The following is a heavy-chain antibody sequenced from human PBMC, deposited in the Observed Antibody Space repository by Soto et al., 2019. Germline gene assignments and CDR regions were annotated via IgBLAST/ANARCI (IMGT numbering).Heavy chain of an antibody. CDR2: ISGSGGST. CDR3: AKAPPKYCSSTSCYRNWYFDL. V-gene: IGHV3-23*01. Sequence: HPGGSLRLSCAASGFTFSSYAMSWVRQAPGKGLEWVSGISGSGGSTYYADSVKGRFTISRDNSKNTLYLQMNSLRAEDTAVYYCAKAPPKYCSSTSCYRNWYFDLWGRGTLVTVSS. D-gene: IGHD2-2*01. CDR1: GFTFSSYA. J-gene: IGHJ2*01.